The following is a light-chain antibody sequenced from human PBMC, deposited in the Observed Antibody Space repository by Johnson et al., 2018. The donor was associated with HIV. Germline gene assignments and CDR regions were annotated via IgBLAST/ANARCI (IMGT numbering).Light chain of an antibody. V-gene: IGLV1-51*02. Sequence: QSVLTQSPSVSAAPGQKVTISCSGSSSNIGNNYVSWYQQLPGTAPKLLIYENNKRPSGIPDRFSGSKSGTSATLGITGLQNGDEADYYCGTWDTSLRAVFGTGTKVAVL. J-gene: IGLJ1*01. CDR2: ENN. CDR3: GTWDTSLRAV. CDR1: SSNIGNNY.